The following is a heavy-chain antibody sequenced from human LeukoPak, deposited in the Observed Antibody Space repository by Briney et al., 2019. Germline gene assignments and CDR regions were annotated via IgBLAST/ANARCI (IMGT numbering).Heavy chain of an antibody. CDR1: GFTFSSYG. D-gene: IGHD2-15*01. V-gene: IGHV3-30*02. CDR2: IWYGGSNK. CDR3: AKAMVAATPRVYYYYYMDV. J-gene: IGHJ6*03. Sequence: GGSLRLSCAASGFTFSSYGMHWVRQAPGKGLEWVAVIWYGGSNKYYADSVKGRFTISRDNSKNTLYLQMNSLRAEDTAVHYCAKAMVAATPRVYYYYYMDVWGKGTTVTVSS.